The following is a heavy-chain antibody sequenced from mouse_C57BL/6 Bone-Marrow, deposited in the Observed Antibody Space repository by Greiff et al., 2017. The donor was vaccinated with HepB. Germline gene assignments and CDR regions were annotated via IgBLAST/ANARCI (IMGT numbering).Heavy chain of an antibody. CDR2: INPNNGGT. V-gene: IGHV1-18*01. J-gene: IGHJ1*03. CDR3: ARDTTVVADWYLDV. Sequence: VQLQQSGPELVKPGASVKIPCKASGYTFTDYNMDWVKQSHGKSLEWIGDINPNNGGTIYNQKFKGKATLTVDKSSSTAYMELRSLTSEDTAVYYCARDTTVVADWYLDVWGTGTTVTVSS. CDR1: GYTFTDYN. D-gene: IGHD1-1*01.